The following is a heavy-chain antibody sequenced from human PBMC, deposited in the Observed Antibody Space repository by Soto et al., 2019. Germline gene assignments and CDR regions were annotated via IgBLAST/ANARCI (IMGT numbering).Heavy chain of an antibody. Sequence: GGSLRLSCSTSGFTFNYYAMYWVRQAPGKGLEYVADISNNGGSTSYADSVKGRFIISRDNSKNTLYLQMTSLRVEDTAVYYCTRYYYDSSGYYHLDYWGQGTLVTVSS. CDR2: ISNNGGST. CDR3: TRYYYDSSGYYHLDY. CDR1: GFTFNYYA. D-gene: IGHD3-22*01. V-gene: IGHV3-64D*06. J-gene: IGHJ4*02.